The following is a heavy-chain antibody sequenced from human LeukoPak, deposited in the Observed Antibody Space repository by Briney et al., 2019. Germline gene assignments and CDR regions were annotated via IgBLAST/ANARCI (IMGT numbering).Heavy chain of an antibody. J-gene: IGHJ4*02. CDR2: IKQDGSEK. V-gene: IGHV3-7*01. Sequence: GGSLRLSCAASGFTFSSYWMSWVRQAPGKGLEWVAKIKQDGSEKYYVDSVKGRFTISRDNAKNSLYLQMNSLRAEDTAVYYCARDTPYYYDSSGYSYYFDYWGQGTLVTVSS. CDR1: GFTFSSYW. CDR3: ARDTPYYYDSSGYSYYFDY. D-gene: IGHD3-22*01.